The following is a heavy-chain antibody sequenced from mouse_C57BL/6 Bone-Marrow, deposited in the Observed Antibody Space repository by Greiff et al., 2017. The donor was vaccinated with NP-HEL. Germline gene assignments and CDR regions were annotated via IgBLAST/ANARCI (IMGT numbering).Heavy chain of an antibody. CDR3: ARSYYDYDEYYAMDY. CDR2: INPNNGGT. J-gene: IGHJ4*01. V-gene: IGHV1-18*01. CDR1: GYTFTDYN. D-gene: IGHD2-4*01. Sequence: EVKLMESGPELVKPGASVKIPCKASGYTFTDYNMDWVKQSHGKSLEWIGDINPNNGGTIYNQKFKGKATLTVDKSSSTAYMELRSLTSEDTAVYYCARSYYDYDEYYAMDYWGQGTSVTVSS.